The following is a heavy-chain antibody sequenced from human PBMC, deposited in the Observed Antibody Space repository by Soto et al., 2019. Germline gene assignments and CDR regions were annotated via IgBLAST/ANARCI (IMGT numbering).Heavy chain of an antibody. CDR3: ARGWDSSSWETYFDY. CDR2: ISAYTGHT. J-gene: IGHJ4*02. D-gene: IGHD6-13*01. CDR1: GYTFTMYG. V-gene: IGHV1-18*01. Sequence: ASVKVSCKASGYTFTMYGISWVRQAPGQGLEWVGWISAYTGHTNYAQKLQGRVTVTIDTSTSAAYMELRSLRSDDTAIYYCARGWDSSSWETYFDYWGQGTLVTVSS.